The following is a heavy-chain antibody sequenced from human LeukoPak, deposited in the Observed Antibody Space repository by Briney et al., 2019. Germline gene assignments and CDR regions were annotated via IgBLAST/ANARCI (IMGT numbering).Heavy chain of an antibody. D-gene: IGHD3-22*01. V-gene: IGHV1-69*04. J-gene: IGHJ5*02. CDR1: GGTFSSYA. CDR2: IIPILGIA. Sequence: ASVKVSCKASGGTFSSYAISWVRQAPGQGLEWMGRIIPILGIANYAQKFQGRVTITADKSTSTAYMELSGLRSEDTAVYYCARDTARHYYYDSSGPNWFDPWGQGTLVTVSS. CDR3: ARDTARHYYYDSSGPNWFDP.